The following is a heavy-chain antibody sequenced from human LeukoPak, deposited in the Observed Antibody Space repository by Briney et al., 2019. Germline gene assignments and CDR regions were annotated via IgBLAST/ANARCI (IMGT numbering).Heavy chain of an antibody. D-gene: IGHD3-10*01. CDR3: ARETVRGVFDY. V-gene: IGHV3-53*01. J-gene: IGHJ4*02. CDR2: IYSGGST. CDR1: GFTVSSSY. Sequence: GGSLRLSCAASGFTVSSSYMSWVRQAPGKGLEWVSVIYSGGSTYYADSVKGRFTISRDNSKNTLYLQMNSLRAEDTAVYYCARETVRGVFDYWGQGTLVTVSS.